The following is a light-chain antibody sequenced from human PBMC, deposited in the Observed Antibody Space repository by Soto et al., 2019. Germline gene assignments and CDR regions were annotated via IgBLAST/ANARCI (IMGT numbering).Light chain of an antibody. V-gene: IGKV1-6*01. Sequence: AIQMTQSPSSLSASVGDRVTITCRASQDIRNELGWYQQKPGKAPKALIYGVSNLQSGVPSRFSGSGSGTEFTLTISSLQPEDFAVYYCLQYHNYPRTFGQGTKVEIK. J-gene: IGKJ1*01. CDR3: LQYHNYPRT. CDR1: QDIRNE. CDR2: GVS.